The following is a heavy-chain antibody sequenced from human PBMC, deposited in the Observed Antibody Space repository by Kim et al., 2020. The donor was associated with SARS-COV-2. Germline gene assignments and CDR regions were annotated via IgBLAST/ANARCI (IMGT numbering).Heavy chain of an antibody. CDR1: GYTFTSYG. V-gene: IGHV1-18*01. Sequence: ASVKVSCKASGYTFTSYGISWVRQAPGQGLEWMGWISAYNGNTNYAQKLQGRVTMTTDTSTSTAYMELRSLRSDDTAVYYCARTYYDILTGYYSYWYFDLRVRGTLVTVSS. CDR2: ISAYNGNT. D-gene: IGHD3-9*01. CDR3: ARTYYDILTGYYSYWYFDL. J-gene: IGHJ2*01.